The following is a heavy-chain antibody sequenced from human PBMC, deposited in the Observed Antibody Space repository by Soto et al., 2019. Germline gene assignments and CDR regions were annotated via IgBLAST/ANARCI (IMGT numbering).Heavy chain of an antibody. CDR3: ARESGYERYFDY. D-gene: IGHD5-12*01. CDR2: IYYSGST. CDR1: GGSISSYY. V-gene: IGHV4-59*01. J-gene: IGHJ4*02. Sequence: SETLSLICTVSGGSISSYYWHWIRQSPGKGLEWIGYIYYSGSTNYNPSLKSRVTISLDTSKNQFSLNLRSVTAADTAVYYCARESGYERYFDYWGLGTLVTVSS.